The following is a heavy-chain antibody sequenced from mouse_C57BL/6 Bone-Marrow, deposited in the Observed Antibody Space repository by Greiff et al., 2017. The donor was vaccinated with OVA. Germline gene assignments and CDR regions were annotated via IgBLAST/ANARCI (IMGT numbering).Heavy chain of an antibody. J-gene: IGHJ4*01. Sequence: EVQVVESGGGLVQPGGSLKLSCAASGFTFSDYYMYWVRQTPEKRLEWVAYISNGGGSTYYPDTVKGRFTISRDNAKNTLYLQMSRLKSEDTAMYYCARPLSAHAMDYWGQGTSVTVSS. CDR2: ISNGGGST. V-gene: IGHV5-12*01. CDR1: GFTFSDYY. CDR3: ARPLSAHAMDY.